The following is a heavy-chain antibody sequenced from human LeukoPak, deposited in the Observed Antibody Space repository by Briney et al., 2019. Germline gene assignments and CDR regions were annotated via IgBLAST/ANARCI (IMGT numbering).Heavy chain of an antibody. Sequence: GESLKISCKGSGYSFSSYWLGWVRQMPGKGLEWMGVIYPDDSHTTYSPSFRGQVTISANKSTSTAYLQWSSLKASDTAMYYCARPRAGSNSIEEFDYWGQGTLVTVSS. V-gene: IGHV5-51*01. CDR1: GYSFSSYW. J-gene: IGHJ4*02. CDR2: IYPDDSHT. CDR3: ARPRAGSNSIEEFDY. D-gene: IGHD6-13*01.